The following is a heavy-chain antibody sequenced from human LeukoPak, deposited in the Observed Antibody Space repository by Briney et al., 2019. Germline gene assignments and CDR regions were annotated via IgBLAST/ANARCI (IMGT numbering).Heavy chain of an antibody. CDR1: GGTFSSYA. CDR2: IIPILGIA. D-gene: IGHD3-22*01. J-gene: IGHJ4*02. CDR3: AREVVITSYYFDH. V-gene: IGHV1-69*04. Sequence: GASVKVSCKASGGTFSSYAISWVRQAPGQGLEWMGRIIPILGIANYAQKFQGRVTITADKSTSTAYMELSSLRSEDTAVYYCAREVVITSYYFDHWGQGTLVTVSS.